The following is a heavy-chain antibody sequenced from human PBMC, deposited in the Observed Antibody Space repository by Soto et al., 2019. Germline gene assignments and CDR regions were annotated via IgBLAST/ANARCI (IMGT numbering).Heavy chain of an antibody. D-gene: IGHD6-19*01. CDR2: ISDSGRPT. J-gene: IGHJ4*02. V-gene: IGHV3-23*01. Sequence: EVQLLDSGGGLVQPGGSLRLSCAASGFDFGYYAMGWVRQAPGKGLEWVSCISDSGRPTYYADSVKGRFIVSRDNSKKTLYLLMNSLRAEDTARYYCAKDARRTSGWYYFDYWGQGSLVTVSS. CDR3: AKDARRTSGWYYFDY. CDR1: GFDFGYYA.